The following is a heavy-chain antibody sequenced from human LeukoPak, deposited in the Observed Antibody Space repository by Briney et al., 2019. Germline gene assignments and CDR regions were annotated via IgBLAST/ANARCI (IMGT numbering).Heavy chain of an antibody. J-gene: IGHJ4*02. Sequence: HAGGSLRLSCAASGFTFRSYGMHWVRQAPGKGLEWVAFIRYDGSNKHYADSVKGRFTISRDNSMNTLYLQMNSLRPEDTAVYYCAKEEDYYESSAFDYWGQGTLVTVSS. V-gene: IGHV3-30*02. D-gene: IGHD3-22*01. CDR2: IRYDGSNK. CDR1: GFTFRSYG. CDR3: AKEEDYYESSAFDY.